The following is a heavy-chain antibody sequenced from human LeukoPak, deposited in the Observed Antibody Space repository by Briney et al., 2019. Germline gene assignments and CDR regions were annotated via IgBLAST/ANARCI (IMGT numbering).Heavy chain of an antibody. Sequence: GGSLRLSCAASGFTFKLYWMHWVRQVPGKRPVWVSRINDDGSDTIYADSVRGRFTISRDDAKNTVYLQMNSLRAEDTALYYCARLRTTGTFDYWGQGTLVTVSS. CDR1: GFTFKLYW. V-gene: IGHV3-74*01. CDR3: ARLRTTGTFDY. CDR2: INDDGSDT. D-gene: IGHD1-1*01. J-gene: IGHJ4*02.